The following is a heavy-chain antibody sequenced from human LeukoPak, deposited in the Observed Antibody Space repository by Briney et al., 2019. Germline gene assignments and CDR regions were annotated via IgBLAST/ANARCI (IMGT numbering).Heavy chain of an antibody. J-gene: IGHJ4*02. V-gene: IGHV4-59*12. CDR3: ARGEYYYDSSGYLIRD. CDR2: IYHSGST. Sequence: PSETLSLTCTVSGGSISSYYWSWIRQPPGKGLEWIGYIYHSGSTYYNPSLKSRVTISVDRSKNQFSLKLSSVTAADTAVYYCARGEYYYDSSGYLIRDWGQGTLVTVSS. CDR1: GGSISSYY. D-gene: IGHD3-22*01.